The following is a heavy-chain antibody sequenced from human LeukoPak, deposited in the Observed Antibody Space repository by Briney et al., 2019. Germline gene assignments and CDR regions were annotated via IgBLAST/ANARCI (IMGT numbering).Heavy chain of an antibody. J-gene: IGHJ4*02. Sequence: ASVKVSCKAFGYTFTGYWMHWVRQAPGQGPEWMGVISPSGGSTIYAQKFKGRVTLTRDMSTSTDYLELSSLRAEDTAVYYCARDHPPEWELRDPIDYWGQGTLVTVSS. CDR2: ISPSGGST. V-gene: IGHV1-46*01. CDR1: GYTFTGYW. D-gene: IGHD1-26*01. CDR3: ARDHPPEWELRDPIDY.